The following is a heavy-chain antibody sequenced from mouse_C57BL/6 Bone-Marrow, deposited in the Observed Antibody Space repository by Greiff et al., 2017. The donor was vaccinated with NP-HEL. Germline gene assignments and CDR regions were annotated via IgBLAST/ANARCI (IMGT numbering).Heavy chain of an antibody. CDR3: ARGEDGNSEFAY. Sequence: QVQLQQPGPELVKPGASVKISCKASGYTFTDYYINWVKQRPGQGLEWIGWIFPGSGSTYYNEKFKGKATLTVDKSSSTAYMLLRSLTSEDSAVYFCARGEDGNSEFAYWGQGTLVTVSA. CDR1: GYTFTDYY. V-gene: IGHV1-75*01. J-gene: IGHJ3*01. CDR2: IFPGSGST. D-gene: IGHD2-1*01.